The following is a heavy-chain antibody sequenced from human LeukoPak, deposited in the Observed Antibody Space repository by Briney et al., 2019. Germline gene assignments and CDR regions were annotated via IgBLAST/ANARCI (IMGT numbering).Heavy chain of an antibody. CDR1: GGSISSYY. J-gene: IGHJ5*02. V-gene: IGHV4-59*12. Sequence: PSETLSLTCTVSGGSISSYYWSWIRQPPGKGLEWIGYIYYNGSTNYNPSLKSRVTISLDKSKNQFSLKLSSVTAADTAVYYCARNNGGYQLLFWADHRVPHRDNWFDPWGQGTLVTVSS. CDR3: ARNNGGYQLLFWADHRVPHRDNWFDP. D-gene: IGHD2-2*01. CDR2: IYYNGST.